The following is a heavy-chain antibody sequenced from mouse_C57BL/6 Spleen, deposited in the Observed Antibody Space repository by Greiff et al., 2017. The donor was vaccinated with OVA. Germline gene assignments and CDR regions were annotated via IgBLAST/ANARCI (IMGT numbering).Heavy chain of an antibody. V-gene: IGHV1-69*01. CDR2: IDPSDSYT. J-gene: IGHJ1*03. CDR3: ARSRLRHGYFDV. D-gene: IGHD2-4*01. Sequence: QVQLQQPGAELVMPGASVKLSCKASGYTFTSYWMHWVKQRPGQGLEWIGEIDPSDSYTNYNQKFKGKSTLTVDKSSSTAYMQLRSLTSEDSAVYYCARSRLRHGYFDVWDTGTTVTVSA. CDR1: GYTFTSYW.